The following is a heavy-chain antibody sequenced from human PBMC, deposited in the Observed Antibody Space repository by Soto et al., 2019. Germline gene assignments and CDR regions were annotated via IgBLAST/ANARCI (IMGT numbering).Heavy chain of an antibody. CDR2: IFHIGNT. J-gene: IGHJ4*02. Sequence: SETLSLTCAVSGGSISSSNWWSWVRQPPGKGLEWIGEIFHIGNTNYNPSLKCRFTMAVDKSRNQFFLKLSSVTAADTAVYYCARRWGEGRVDYWGQGTLVTVSS. CDR3: ARRWGEGRVDY. V-gene: IGHV4-4*02. D-gene: IGHD3-10*01. CDR1: GGSISSSNW.